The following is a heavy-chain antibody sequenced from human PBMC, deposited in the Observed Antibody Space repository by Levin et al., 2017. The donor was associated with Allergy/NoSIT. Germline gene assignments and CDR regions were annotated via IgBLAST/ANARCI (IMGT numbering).Heavy chain of an antibody. CDR2: ISSSSTII. V-gene: IGHV3-48*02. Sequence: PGGSLRLSCAASGFTFSSYSMNWVRQAPGKGLEWVSYISSSSTIIYYADSVKGRFTISRDNAKNSLFLQMNRLRDEDTAVYYCARDWDTSDSTGYYYSFEYWGQGTLVTVSS. J-gene: IGHJ4*02. D-gene: IGHD3-22*01. CDR1: GFTFSSYS. CDR3: ARDWDTSDSTGYYYSFEY.